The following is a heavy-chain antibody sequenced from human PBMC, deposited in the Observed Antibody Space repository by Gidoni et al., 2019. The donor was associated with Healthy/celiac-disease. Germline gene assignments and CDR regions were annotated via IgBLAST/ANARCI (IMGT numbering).Heavy chain of an antibody. Sequence: QVTLQESGPVLVKPTETLTLTCTVSGFSLTHARMGVSWIRQPPGKALEWRAHIFSNDEKSYSTSLKSRLTITKDTSKSQVVLTMTNMDPVDTATDYCAGVVVPAAIGYYYYYMDVWGKGTTVTVSS. CDR1: GFSLTHARMG. J-gene: IGHJ6*03. V-gene: IGHV2-26*01. D-gene: IGHD2-2*01. CDR2: IFSNDEK. CDR3: AGVVVPAAIGYYYYYMDV.